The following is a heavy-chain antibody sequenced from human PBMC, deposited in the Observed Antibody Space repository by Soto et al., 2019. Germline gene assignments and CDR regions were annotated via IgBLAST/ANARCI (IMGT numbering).Heavy chain of an antibody. CDR2: IYPGDSDT. D-gene: IGHD3-3*01. CDR1: GYSFTSYW. J-gene: IGHJ6*02. V-gene: IGHV5-51*01. CDR3: ARSHGYDFWSGYLNYYYYGMDV. Sequence: LGESLKICCKGSGYSFTSYWIGWVRQMPGKGLEWMGIIYPGDSDTRYSPSFQGQVTISADKSISTAYLQWSSLKASDTAMYYCARSHGYDFWSGYLNYYYYGMDVWGQGTTVTVSS.